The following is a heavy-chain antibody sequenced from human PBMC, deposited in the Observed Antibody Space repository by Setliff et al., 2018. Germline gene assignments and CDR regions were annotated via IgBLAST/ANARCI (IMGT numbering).Heavy chain of an antibody. CDR1: GFTFSTYW. CDR2: ISGSGGST. V-gene: IGHV3-21*01. Sequence: GGSLRLSCAASGFTFSTYWMSWVRQAPGKGLEWVSAISGSGGSTYYADSVKGRFTISRDNAKNSLYLQMNSLRAEDTAMYYCARDGGDYWGQGTLVTVSS. D-gene: IGHD3-16*01. J-gene: IGHJ4*02. CDR3: ARDGGDY.